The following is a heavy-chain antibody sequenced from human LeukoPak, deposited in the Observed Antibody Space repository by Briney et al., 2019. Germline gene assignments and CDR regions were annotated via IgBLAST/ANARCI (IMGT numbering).Heavy chain of an antibody. J-gene: IGHJ4*02. Sequence: GGSLRLPCAASGFSFSSYAMNWVRQAPGKGLEWVSIIFGAGKNTTYYADSVKGRFTVSRDNPKNTLYLQMTNLRPEDTAKYYCAKRNTMIRGGPSLDHWGQGILVAVSP. D-gene: IGHD3-10*01. CDR3: AKRNTMIRGGPSLDH. CDR1: GFSFSSYA. V-gene: IGHV3-23*03. CDR2: IFGAGKNTT.